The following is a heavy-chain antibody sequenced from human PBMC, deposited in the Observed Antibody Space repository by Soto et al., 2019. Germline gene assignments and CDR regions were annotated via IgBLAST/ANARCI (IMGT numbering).Heavy chain of an antibody. D-gene: IGHD3-10*01. Sequence: EVQLVESGGGLVQPGGSLRLSCAASGFTFSSYHMNWFRQAPGKGLEWLSYISTTGNTVYYAGSVRGRFTISRDNAKNFLFLQMDRLRAEDTAEYYCTRAHTASWHSGDYWGQGTLVTVSS. V-gene: IGHV3-48*03. CDR1: GFTFSSYH. CDR2: ISTTGNTV. CDR3: TRAHTASWHSGDY. J-gene: IGHJ4*02.